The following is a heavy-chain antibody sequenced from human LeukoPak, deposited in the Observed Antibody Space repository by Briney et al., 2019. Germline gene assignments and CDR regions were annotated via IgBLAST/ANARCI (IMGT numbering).Heavy chain of an antibody. D-gene: IGHD2-8*01. V-gene: IGHV4-38-2*01. CDR2: IYHSGST. J-gene: IGHJ3*02. CDR3: ARHHPDIVLMVYAPNDAFDI. Sequence: NTSETLSLTCAVSGYSISSGYYWGWIRQPPGKGLEWIGSIYHSGSTYYNPSLKSRVTISVDTPKNQFSLKLSSVTAADTAVYYCARHHPDIVLMVYAPNDAFDIWSQGTMVTVSS. CDR1: GYSISSGYY.